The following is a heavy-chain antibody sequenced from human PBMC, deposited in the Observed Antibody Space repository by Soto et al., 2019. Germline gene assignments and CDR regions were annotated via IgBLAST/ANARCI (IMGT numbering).Heavy chain of an antibody. V-gene: IGHV2-5*01. Sequence: SGPTLVNPTQTLTLTCTFSGFSLSTSGVGVGWIRQPPGKALEWLALIYWNDDKRYSPSLKSRLTITKDTSKNQVVLTMTNMDPVDTATYYCAHTPRGFGGYYLNGYYFDYWGQGTLVTVSS. CDR3: AHTPRGFGGYYLNGYYFDY. CDR1: GFSLSTSGVG. J-gene: IGHJ4*02. CDR2: IYWNDDK. D-gene: IGHD3-22*01.